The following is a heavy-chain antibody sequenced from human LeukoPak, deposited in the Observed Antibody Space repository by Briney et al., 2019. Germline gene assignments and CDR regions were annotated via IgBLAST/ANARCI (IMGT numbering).Heavy chain of an antibody. CDR2: ISGSGNNT. D-gene: IGHD5-18*01. Sequence: PVGSLRLSCAASGFTYSSYAMSWVRQAPGKGLEWVSAISGSGNNTYYADSVKGRFTISRDTSKNTLYLQMNSLRAEDTAVYYCAKGSGYTYGYPGYWGQGTLVTVSS. J-gene: IGHJ4*02. V-gene: IGHV3-23*01. CDR1: GFTYSSYA. CDR3: AKGSGYTYGYPGY.